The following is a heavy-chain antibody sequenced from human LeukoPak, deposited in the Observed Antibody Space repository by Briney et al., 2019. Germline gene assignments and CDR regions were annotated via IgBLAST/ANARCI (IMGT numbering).Heavy chain of an antibody. J-gene: IGHJ2*01. V-gene: IGHV3-53*01. Sequence: GGSLRLSCAASGFTVSSNYMSWVRQAPGKGLEWVSVIYSGGTTYYADSVKGRFTISRDNSKNTLYLQMSSLRAEDTAVYYCARVGSSWPNWYFDLWGRGTLVTVSS. CDR2: IYSGGTT. CDR3: ARVGSSWPNWYFDL. CDR1: GFTVSSNY. D-gene: IGHD6-13*01.